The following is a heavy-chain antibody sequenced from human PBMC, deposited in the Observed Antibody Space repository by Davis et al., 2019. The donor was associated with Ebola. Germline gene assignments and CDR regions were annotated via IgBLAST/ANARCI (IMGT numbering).Heavy chain of an antibody. CDR3: ARGPLDIVVVVAATPLDY. J-gene: IGHJ4*02. CDR2: IKQDGSEK. D-gene: IGHD2-15*01. Sequence: GESLKISCAASGFSFSSYWMTWVRQAPGKGLEWVANIKQDGSEKYYVDSVKGRFTISRGNAKNSLYLQMNSLRAEDTAVYYCARGPLDIVVVVAATPLDYWGQGTLVTVSS. CDR1: GFSFSSYW. V-gene: IGHV3-7*04.